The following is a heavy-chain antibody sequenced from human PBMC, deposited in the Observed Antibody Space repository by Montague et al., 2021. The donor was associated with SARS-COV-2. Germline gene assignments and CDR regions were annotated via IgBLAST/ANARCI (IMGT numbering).Heavy chain of an antibody. CDR2: IYYSGTT. D-gene: IGHD3-16*01. V-gene: IGHV4-39*01. J-gene: IGHJ5*02. Sequence: SETLSPTCTVSAGAIRDTDYFWGWIRQPPGKGLEWIGSIYYSGTTYHNPSLKSRVTISVDTFKNQFSLKLSSVTAADTAVYFCARHRDNLGSLNWFAPWGQGTLATVSS. CDR1: AGAIRDTDYF. CDR3: ARHRDNLGSLNWFAP.